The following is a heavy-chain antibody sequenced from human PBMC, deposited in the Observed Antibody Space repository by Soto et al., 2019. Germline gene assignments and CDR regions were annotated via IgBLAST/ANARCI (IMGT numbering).Heavy chain of an antibody. Sequence: SETLSLTCTVSGGSISSYYWSWIRQPPGKGLEWIGYIYYSGSTNYNPPLKSRVTISVDTSKNQFSLKLSSVTAADTAVYYCARGYCSSTSCFGVFDYWGQGTLVTVSS. D-gene: IGHD2-2*01. CDR2: IYYSGST. V-gene: IGHV4-59*01. CDR1: GGSISSYY. J-gene: IGHJ4*02. CDR3: ARGYCSSTSCFGVFDY.